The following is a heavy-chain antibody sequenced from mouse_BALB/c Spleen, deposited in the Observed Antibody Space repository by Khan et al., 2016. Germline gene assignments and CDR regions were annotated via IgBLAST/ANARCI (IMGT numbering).Heavy chain of an antibody. J-gene: IGHJ3*01. CDR3: VLSTMITAWFAY. CDR1: GFTFNTNA. V-gene: IGHV10S3*01. CDR2: IRSKSNNYAT. D-gene: IGHD2-4*01. Sequence: EVQLVETGGGLVQPKGSLKLSCAASGFTFNTNAMNWVRQAPGKGLEWVARIRSKSNNYATYYADSVKDRFTISRDDSQSMLYLQRNNLKTEDTAMYYGVLSTMITAWFAYWGQGTLVTVSA.